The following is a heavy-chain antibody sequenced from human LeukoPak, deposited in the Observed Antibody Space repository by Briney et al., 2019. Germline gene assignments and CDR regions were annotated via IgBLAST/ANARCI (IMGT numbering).Heavy chain of an antibody. Sequence: HPGGSLRLSCAASGLTFSSHGFHWVRQAPGKGLEWVAVIWYDGSNKYYADSVKGRFTISRDNSKNTLYLQMNSLRAEDTAVYYCARDLYYGSGTAMDVWGQGTTVTVSS. V-gene: IGHV3-33*01. J-gene: IGHJ6*02. CDR2: IWYDGSNK. D-gene: IGHD3-10*01. CDR1: GLTFSSHG. CDR3: ARDLYYGSGTAMDV.